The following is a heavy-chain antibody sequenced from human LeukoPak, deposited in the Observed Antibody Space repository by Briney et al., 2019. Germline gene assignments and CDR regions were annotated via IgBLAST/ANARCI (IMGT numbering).Heavy chain of an antibody. V-gene: IGHV3-21*01. CDR3: ARDVSNPSYYDFWSGYFREPFDY. Sequence: GGSLRLSCAASGFTFSSYSMNWVRQAPGKGLEWVSSISSSSSYIYYADSVKGRFTISRDNAKNSLYLQMNSLRAEDTAVYYCARDVSNPSYYDFWSGYFREPFDYWGQGTLVTVSS. CDR2: ISSSSSYI. CDR1: GFTFSSYS. J-gene: IGHJ4*02. D-gene: IGHD3-3*01.